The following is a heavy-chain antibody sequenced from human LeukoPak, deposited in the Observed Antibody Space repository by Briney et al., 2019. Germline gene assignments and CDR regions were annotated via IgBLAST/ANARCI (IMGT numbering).Heavy chain of an antibody. J-gene: IGHJ4*02. CDR1: GLTVSANY. CDR3: ARDGGFKYGPFDF. D-gene: IGHD2-15*01. CDR2: IQRGGEV. V-gene: IGHV3-66*01. Sequence: GGSLRLSCTLSGLTVSANYLNWVRLSPGRGLEWVSVIQRGGEVHYADSVNGRFTVSRDESEDTIHLQMNNLRAEDTAVYYRARDGGFKYGPFDFWGQGTLVTVSS.